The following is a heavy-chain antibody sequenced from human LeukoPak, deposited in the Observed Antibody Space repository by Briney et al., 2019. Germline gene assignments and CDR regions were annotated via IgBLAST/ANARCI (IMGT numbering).Heavy chain of an antibody. D-gene: IGHD1-26*01. CDR2: IIPILGIA. J-gene: IGHJ4*02. CDR3: ARVIVGATNDGH. V-gene: IGHV1-69*04. Sequence: GASVKVSCKASGGTFSSYAISWVRQAPGQGLEWMGRIIPILGIANYAQKFQGRVTITADKSTSTAYMELSSLRSEDTAVYYCARVIVGATNDGHWGQGTLVTVSS. CDR1: GGTFSSYA.